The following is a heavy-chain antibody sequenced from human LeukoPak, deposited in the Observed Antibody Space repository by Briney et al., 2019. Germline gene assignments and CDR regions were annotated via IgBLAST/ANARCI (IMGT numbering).Heavy chain of an antibody. Sequence: GASVKVSCKASGGTFSSYAISWVRQAPGQGLEWMGGIIPIFGTANYARKFQGRVTITTDESTSTAYMELSSLRSEDTAVYYCARGNTAMVPGSWFDPWGQGTLVTVSS. J-gene: IGHJ5*02. D-gene: IGHD5-18*01. CDR3: ARGNTAMVPGSWFDP. CDR1: GGTFSSYA. V-gene: IGHV1-69*05. CDR2: IIPIFGTA.